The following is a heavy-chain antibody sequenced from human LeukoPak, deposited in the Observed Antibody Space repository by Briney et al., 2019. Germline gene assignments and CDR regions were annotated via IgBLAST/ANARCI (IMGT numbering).Heavy chain of an antibody. J-gene: IGHJ3*02. CDR1: GFTFSSYW. CDR2: ISSSSSTI. D-gene: IGHD3-22*01. Sequence: GGSLRLSCAASGFTFSSYWMTWVRQAPGKGLEWVSYISSSSSTIYYADSVKGRFTISRDNAKNSLYLQMNSLRAEDTAVYYCARDYYDSSGYYEAFDIWGQGTMVTVSS. CDR3: ARDYYDSSGYYEAFDI. V-gene: IGHV3-48*01.